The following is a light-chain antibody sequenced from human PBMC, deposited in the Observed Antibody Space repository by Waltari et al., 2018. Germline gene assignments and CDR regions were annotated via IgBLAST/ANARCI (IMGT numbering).Light chain of an antibody. CDR3: CSDVDTYTYV. V-gene: IGLV2-11*01. Sequence: QSALTQPRSVSGPPGQSVTISCTGTSRDVGGSHFVSWFQQLPGSAPKLLFYDVSERPPGVPDRFAGSKSGNTASLTISGLQAEDEADYYCCSDVDTYTYVFGPGTRVIVL. CDR1: SRDVGGSHF. CDR2: DVS. J-gene: IGLJ1*01.